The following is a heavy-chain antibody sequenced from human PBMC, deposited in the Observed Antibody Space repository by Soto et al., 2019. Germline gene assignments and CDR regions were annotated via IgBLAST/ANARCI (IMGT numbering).Heavy chain of an antibody. V-gene: IGHV3-23*01. D-gene: IGHD6-19*01. J-gene: IGHJ4*02. CDR1: GFTFNNYA. Sequence: EVQLLESGGGLVQPGGSLRLSCAASGFTFNNYAMSWVRQAPGKGLEWVSGIGGSGSSTYYADSVKGRFTISRDNSKNTLYLQMNSLRPEDTALYYCAKHGAVAGFDYWGQRTLVTVSS. CDR3: AKHGAVAGFDY. CDR2: IGGSGSST.